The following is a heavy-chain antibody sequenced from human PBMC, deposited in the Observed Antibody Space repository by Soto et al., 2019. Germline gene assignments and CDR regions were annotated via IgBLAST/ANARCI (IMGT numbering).Heavy chain of an antibody. J-gene: IGHJ4*02. V-gene: IGHV1-18*01. Sequence: VKVSCKASGYTFRNFGISWVRQAPGQGLEWMGWISAYNANANYAQKFQGRLTMTADTSTSTAYMELRSLRSDDTAVYYCARENSYFDYWGQGTLVTFSS. CDR1: GYTFRNFG. CDR2: ISAYNANA. CDR3: ARENSYFDY.